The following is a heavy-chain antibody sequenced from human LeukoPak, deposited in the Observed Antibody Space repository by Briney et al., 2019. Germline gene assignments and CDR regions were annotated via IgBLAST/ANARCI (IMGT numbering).Heavy chain of an antibody. CDR1: GYTLTSYY. J-gene: IGHJ4*02. V-gene: IGHV1-46*01. Sequence: ASVKVSCKASGYTLTSYYMHWVRQAPGQGLEWMGIINPSGGSTSYAQKFQGRVTMTRDTSTSTVYMELSSLRSEDTAVYYCARVSIAAAYDYWGQGTLVTVSS. D-gene: IGHD6-13*01. CDR2: INPSGGST. CDR3: ARVSIAAAYDY.